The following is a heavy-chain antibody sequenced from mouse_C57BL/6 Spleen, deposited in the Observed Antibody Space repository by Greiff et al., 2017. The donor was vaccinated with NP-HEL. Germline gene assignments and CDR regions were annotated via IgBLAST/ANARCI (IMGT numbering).Heavy chain of an antibody. J-gene: IGHJ3*01. CDR1: GFNIKDDY. V-gene: IGHV14-4*01. CDR3: IDSSGYVGFAY. CDR2: IDPENGDT. Sequence: VQLKQSGAELVRPGASVKLSCTASGFNIKDDYMHWVKQRPEQGLEWIGWIDPENGDTEYASKFQGKATITADTSSNTAYLQLSSLTSEDTAVYYCIDSSGYVGFAYWGQGTLVTVSA. D-gene: IGHD3-2*02.